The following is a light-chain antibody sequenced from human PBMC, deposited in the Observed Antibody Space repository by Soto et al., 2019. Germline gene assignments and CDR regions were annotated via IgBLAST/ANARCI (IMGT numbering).Light chain of an antibody. CDR1: KWGDKF. CDR2: RDT. V-gene: IGLV3-1*01. CDR3: QAWDNFSVV. Sequence: SYELIQPPSVSVSPGKTVPITGPGGKWGDKFVCWFQQKPGQSPVLVIYRDTTRPSGIPERFSGSNSGNTATLTISGTQVVDEADYYCQAWDNFSVVFGGGTKLTVL. J-gene: IGLJ2*01.